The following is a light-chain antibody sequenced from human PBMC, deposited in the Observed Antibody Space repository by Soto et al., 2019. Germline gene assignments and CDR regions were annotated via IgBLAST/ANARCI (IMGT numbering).Light chain of an antibody. CDR1: QTVSSTY. Sequence: EIVLTQSPGTLSLSPGERATLSCRASQTVSSTYLAWYQQKPGQAPRLLIYDASSRATGIPDRFSGSGSGTDFTLTISRLEPEDFAVDYCQQYGISPPWTFGQGTKVEIK. J-gene: IGKJ1*01. CDR2: DAS. CDR3: QQYGISPPWT. V-gene: IGKV3-20*01.